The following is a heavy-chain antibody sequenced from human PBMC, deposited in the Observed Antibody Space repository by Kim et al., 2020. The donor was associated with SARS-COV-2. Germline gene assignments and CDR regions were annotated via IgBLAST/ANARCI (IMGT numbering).Heavy chain of an antibody. CDR3: ARQGGSPPQDFDY. CDR1: GGSISSSSYY. Sequence: SETLSLTCTVSGGSISSSSYYCGWIRQPPGKGLEWIGSIYYSGSTYYNPSLKSRVTISVDTSKNQFSLKLSSVTAADTAVYYCARQGGSPPQDFDYWGQGTLVTVSS. V-gene: IGHV4-39*01. CDR2: IYYSGST. J-gene: IGHJ4*02.